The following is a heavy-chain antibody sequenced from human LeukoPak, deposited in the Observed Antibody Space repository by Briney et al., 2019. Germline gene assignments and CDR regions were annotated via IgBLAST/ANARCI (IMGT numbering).Heavy chain of an antibody. Sequence: PSETPSPTCAVHGGSFSGYYWGWIPQPPREGLEGVGEINHSGSTNYNPSLKSRVTISVDTSKNQFPLKLSSVTAADTAVYYCARAGWLRTKGYFDYWGQGTLVTVSS. V-gene: IGHV4-34*01. J-gene: IGHJ4*02. CDR1: GGSFSGYY. D-gene: IGHD5-12*01. CDR2: INHSGST. CDR3: ARAGWLRTKGYFDY.